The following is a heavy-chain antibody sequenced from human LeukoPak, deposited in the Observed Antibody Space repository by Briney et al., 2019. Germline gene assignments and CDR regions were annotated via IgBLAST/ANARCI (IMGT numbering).Heavy chain of an antibody. V-gene: IGHV4-38-2*02. Sequence: SETLSLTCTVSGYSISSGYYWGWIRQPPGKGLEWIGSIYHSGSTYYNPSLKSRVTISVDTSKNQFSLKLSSVAAADTAVYYCARGLLERRTNWFDPWGQGTLVTVSS. D-gene: IGHD1-1*01. CDR1: GYSISSGYY. J-gene: IGHJ5*02. CDR2: IYHSGST. CDR3: ARGLLERRTNWFDP.